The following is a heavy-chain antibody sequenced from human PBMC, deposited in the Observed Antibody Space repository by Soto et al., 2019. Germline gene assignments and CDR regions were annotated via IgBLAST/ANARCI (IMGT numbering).Heavy chain of an antibody. CDR3: ARDEGIAARWLGGYYGMDV. CDR2: ISAYNGNT. Sequence: QVQLVQSGAEVKKPGASAKVSCKASGYTFTSYGISWVRQAPGQGLEWMGWISAYNGNTNYAQKLQGRVTMTTDTSTSTAYMELRSLRSDDTAVYYCARDEGIAARWLGGYYGMDVWCQGTTVTVSS. D-gene: IGHD6-6*01. J-gene: IGHJ6*02. CDR1: GYTFTSYG. V-gene: IGHV1-18*04.